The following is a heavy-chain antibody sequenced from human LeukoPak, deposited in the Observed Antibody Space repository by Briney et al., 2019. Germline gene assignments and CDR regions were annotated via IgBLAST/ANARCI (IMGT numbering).Heavy chain of an antibody. V-gene: IGHV1-2*02. Sequence: GASVKVSCTASGFIFTNYFIHWVRQAPGQGLEWMGWINPSSGGTKFAQKFQGRVTLTGDTSISTAYLELSRPTSDDTGVYYCAREDFYGSGDSRGLDYWGQGALVTVSS. D-gene: IGHD5-18*01. J-gene: IGHJ4*02. CDR1: GFIFTNYF. CDR3: AREDFYGSGDSRGLDY. CDR2: INPSSGGT.